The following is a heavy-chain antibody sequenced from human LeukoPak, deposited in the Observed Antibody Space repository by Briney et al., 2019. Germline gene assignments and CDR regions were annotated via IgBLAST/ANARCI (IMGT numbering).Heavy chain of an antibody. J-gene: IGHJ4*02. CDR2: IKQDGSEK. CDR3: ARTWIQLWSPFDY. CDR1: GFTVSSDW. V-gene: IGHV3-7*01. D-gene: IGHD5-18*01. Sequence: HTGGSLRLSCAASGFTVSSDWMSWVRQAPGKGLEWVANIKQDGSEKYYVDSVKGRFTISRDNAKNSLYLQMNSLRAEDTAVYYCARTWIQLWSPFDYWGQGTLVTVSS.